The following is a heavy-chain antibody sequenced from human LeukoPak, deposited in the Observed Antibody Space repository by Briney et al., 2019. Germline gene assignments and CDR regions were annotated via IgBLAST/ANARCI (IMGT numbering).Heavy chain of an antibody. CDR1: GFTLSSYA. CDR2: ISYDGSNK. J-gene: IGHJ4*02. CDR3: ARDPELTGFFDY. Sequence: SGGSLRLSCAASGFTLSSYAMHWVRQAPGKGLEWVAVISYDGSNKYYADSVKGRFTISRDNSKNTLYLQMNSLRAEDTAVYYCARDPELTGFFDYWGQGTLVTVSS. D-gene: IGHD7-27*01. V-gene: IGHV3-30-3*01.